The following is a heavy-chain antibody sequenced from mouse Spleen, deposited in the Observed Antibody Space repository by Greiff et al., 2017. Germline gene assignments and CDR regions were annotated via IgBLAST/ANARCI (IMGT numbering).Heavy chain of an antibody. J-gene: IGHJ2*01. CDR2: ISSGGGNT. V-gene: IGHV5-9*04. D-gene: IGHD1-1*01. CDR1: GFTFSSYA. CDR3: ARHPPYYGSRRNYFDY. Sequence: EVKVVESGGGLVKLGGSLKLSCAASGFTFSSYAMSWVRQTPEKRLEWVATISSGGGNTYYPDSVKGRFTISRDNAKNTLYLQMSSLKSEDTAMYYCARHPPYYGSRRNYFDYWGQGTTLTVSS.